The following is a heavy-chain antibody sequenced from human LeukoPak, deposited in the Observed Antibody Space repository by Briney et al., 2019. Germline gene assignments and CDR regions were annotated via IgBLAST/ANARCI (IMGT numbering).Heavy chain of an antibody. CDR1: GFTFSSYS. CDR3: ARGVRGDILTGYLKY. Sequence: GGSLRLSCAASGFTFSSYSMNWVRQAPGKGLEWVSSVSSSSSYIYYADSVKGRFTISRDNAKNSLYLQMNSLRAEDTAVYYCARGVRGDILTGYLKYWGQGTLVTVSS. J-gene: IGHJ4*02. V-gene: IGHV3-21*01. D-gene: IGHD3-9*01. CDR2: VSSSSSYI.